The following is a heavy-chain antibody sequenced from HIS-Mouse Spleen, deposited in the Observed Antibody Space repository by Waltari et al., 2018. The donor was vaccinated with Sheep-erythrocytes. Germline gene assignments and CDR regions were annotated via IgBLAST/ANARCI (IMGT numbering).Heavy chain of an antibody. J-gene: IGHJ4*02. CDR1: GFTFSSIR. Sequence: EVQLVESGGGLVKPGGSLRLSCAASGFTFSSIRMNWARQAPGKGLEWVSSISSSSSYIYYADSVKGRFTISRDNAKNSLYLQMNSLRAEDTAVYYCARVASGATFDYWGQGTLVTVSS. V-gene: IGHV3-21*01. CDR3: ARVASGATFDY. CDR2: ISSSSSYI. D-gene: IGHD1-26*01.